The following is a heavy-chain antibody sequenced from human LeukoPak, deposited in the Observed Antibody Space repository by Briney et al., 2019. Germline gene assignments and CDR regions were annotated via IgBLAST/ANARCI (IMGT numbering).Heavy chain of an antibody. V-gene: IGHV1-8*01. Sequence: ASVKVSCKASGYTFTSYDINWVRQATGQGLEWMGWMNPNSGNTGYAQKFQGRVTMTRNTSISTAYMELSSLRSEDTAAYYCAREGRWLQLGAPYYYYYYMDVWGKGTTVTVSS. J-gene: IGHJ6*03. CDR2: MNPNSGNT. D-gene: IGHD5-24*01. CDR1: GYTFTSYD. CDR3: AREGRWLQLGAPYYYYYYMDV.